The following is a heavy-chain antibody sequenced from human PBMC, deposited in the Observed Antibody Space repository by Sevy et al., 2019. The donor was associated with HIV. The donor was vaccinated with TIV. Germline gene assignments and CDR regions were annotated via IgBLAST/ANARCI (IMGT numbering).Heavy chain of an antibody. CDR2: ISGSDFTI. CDR3: ARDHVKDRDLGDYYYFAMDV. D-gene: IGHD3-16*01. V-gene: IGHV3-11*01. CDR1: GFTFSDYY. J-gene: IGHJ6*02. Sequence: GGSLRLSCAASGFTFSDYYMSWIRQAPGKGLEWLAYISGSDFTIYYADSVKGRFTISRDNAKNSLYLQMNSLRAEDTAVYYCARDHVKDRDLGDYYYFAMDVRGQGTTVTVSS.